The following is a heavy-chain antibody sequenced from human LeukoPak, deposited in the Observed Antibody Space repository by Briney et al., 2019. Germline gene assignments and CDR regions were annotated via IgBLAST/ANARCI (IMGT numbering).Heavy chain of an antibody. CDR3: ARVKSGQQLAYFYYYMDV. CDR2: IYYSGST. V-gene: IGHV4-39*01. J-gene: IGHJ6*03. CDR1: GGSISSSSYY. Sequence: SETLSPTCTVSGGSISSSSYYWGWIRQPPGKGLEWIGSIYYSGSTYYNPSLKSRVTMSVDTSKNQFSLSLSSVTAADTAVYYCARVKSGQQLAYFYYYMDVWGKGTTVTVSS. D-gene: IGHD6-13*01.